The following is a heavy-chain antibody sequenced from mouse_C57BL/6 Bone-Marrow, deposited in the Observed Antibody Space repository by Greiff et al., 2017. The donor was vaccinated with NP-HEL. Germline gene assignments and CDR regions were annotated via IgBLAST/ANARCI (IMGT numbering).Heavy chain of an antibody. D-gene: IGHD2-3*01. Sequence: EVQGVESGGGLVKPGGSLKLSCAASGFTFSSYAMSWVRQTPEKRLEWVATISDGGSYTYYPDNVKGRFTISRDNAKNNLYLQMSHLKSEDTAMYYCARDEGDDGYSMDYWGQGTSVTVSS. CDR2: ISDGGSYT. CDR3: ARDEGDDGYSMDY. V-gene: IGHV5-4*01. CDR1: GFTFSSYA. J-gene: IGHJ4*01.